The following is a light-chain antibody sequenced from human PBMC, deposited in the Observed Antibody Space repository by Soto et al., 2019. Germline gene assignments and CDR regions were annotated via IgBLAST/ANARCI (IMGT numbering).Light chain of an antibody. CDR3: QQYNNWWT. Sequence: EIVLTQSPVTLSVSPGERATLSCRASQSVSSNLAWYQQKPGQAPRLLIYAASTRATGIPARFIGNGSGTEFTLTISSLQSEDFAVYYCQQYNNWWTFGQGTKVDIK. V-gene: IGKV3D-15*01. CDR1: QSVSSN. J-gene: IGKJ1*01. CDR2: AAS.